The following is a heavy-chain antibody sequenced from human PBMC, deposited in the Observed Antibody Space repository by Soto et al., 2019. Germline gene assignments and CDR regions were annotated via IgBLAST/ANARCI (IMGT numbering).Heavy chain of an antibody. CDR3: VRFGYYDSSGYVVFLFDY. CDR1: GGTFSSYA. V-gene: IGHV1-69*13. CDR2: IIPIFDTA. J-gene: IGHJ4*02. D-gene: IGHD3-22*01. Sequence: GASVKVSCQSSGGTFSSYAISWVRQAPGQGLEWMGGIIPIFDTANYAQKFQGRVTITADESTSTAYMELSSLRSEGTAVYYCVRFGYYDSSGYVVFLFDYWGQGTLVTVSS.